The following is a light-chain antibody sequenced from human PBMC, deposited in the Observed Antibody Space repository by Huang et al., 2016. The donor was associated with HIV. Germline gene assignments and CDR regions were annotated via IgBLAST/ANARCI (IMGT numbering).Light chain of an antibody. V-gene: IGKV3-20*01. CDR3: QQYLSSPLT. Sequence: DIVLTQSPGTLSLSPRERAALSCRAMQNITNNFVAWYQQRSGQTPRLLIYGASNRAMGIPDRFSGSGSGTDFTLIISRLEPQDSAVYYCQQYLSSPLTFGGGTNVEIK. CDR2: GAS. J-gene: IGKJ4*01. CDR1: QNITNNF.